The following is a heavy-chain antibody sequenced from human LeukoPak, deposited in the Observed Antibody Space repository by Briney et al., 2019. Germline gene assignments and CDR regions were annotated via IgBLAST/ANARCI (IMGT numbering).Heavy chain of an antibody. Sequence: GASVKVSCKASGYTFTSYGISWVRQAPGQGLEWMGWISAYNGNTNYAQKFQGRVTMTRDTSISTAYMELSRLRSDDTAVYYCARDRGHVEGWFGEFYAFDIWGQGTMVTVSS. D-gene: IGHD3-10*01. CDR2: ISAYNGNT. V-gene: IGHV1-18*01. CDR1: GYTFTSYG. J-gene: IGHJ3*02. CDR3: ARDRGHVEGWFGEFYAFDI.